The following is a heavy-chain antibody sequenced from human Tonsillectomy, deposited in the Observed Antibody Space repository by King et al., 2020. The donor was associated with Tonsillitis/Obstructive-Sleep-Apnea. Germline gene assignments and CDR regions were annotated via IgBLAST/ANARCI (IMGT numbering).Heavy chain of an antibody. D-gene: IGHD1-26*01. J-gene: IGHJ5*02. V-gene: IGHV3-64D*06. CDR1: GFTFSSYA. CDR3: VKDSGGSYQLNWLDP. Sequence: VQLVESGGGLVQPGGSLRLACSASGFTFSSYAMHWVRQAPGKGLEYVSASSSNGGSTYNADSVKGRFTISRDNSKNTLNRQMSRLRAEAAAVYYCVKDSGGSYQLNWLDPWGQGTLVTVSS. CDR2: SSSNGGST.